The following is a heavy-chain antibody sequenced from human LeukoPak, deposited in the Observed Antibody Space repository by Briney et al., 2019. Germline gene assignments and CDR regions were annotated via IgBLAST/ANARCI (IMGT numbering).Heavy chain of an antibody. D-gene: IGHD3-10*01. CDR3: ARVATMVRGVLYNWFDP. V-gene: IGHV1-18*01. CDR2: ISPYNGNT. J-gene: IGHJ5*02. CDR1: GYTFTSNG. Sequence: GASVKVSCKTSGYTFTSNGISWVRQAPGQGLEWMGWISPYNGNTNYAQKFQGRVTMTTDTSTGTAYMELRSLRSDDTAVYYCARVATMVRGVLYNWFDPWGQGTLVTVSS.